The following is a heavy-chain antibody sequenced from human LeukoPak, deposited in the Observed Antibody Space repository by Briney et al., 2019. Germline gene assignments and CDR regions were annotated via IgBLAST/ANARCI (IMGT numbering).Heavy chain of an antibody. CDR1: GGSISSGSYY. CDR2: IYTSGST. V-gene: IGHV4-61*02. CDR3: AIRVSGRAFDI. J-gene: IGHJ3*02. Sequence: SQTLSLTCTVSGGSISSGSYYWSWIRQPAGKGLEWIGRIYTSGSTNYNPSLKSRVTISVDTSKNQFSLKLSSVTAADTAVYYCAIRVSGRAFDIWGQGTMVTVSS. D-gene: IGHD3-16*01.